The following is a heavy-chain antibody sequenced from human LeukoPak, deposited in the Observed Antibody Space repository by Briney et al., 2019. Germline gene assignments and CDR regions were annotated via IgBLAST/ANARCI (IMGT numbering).Heavy chain of an antibody. D-gene: IGHD3-22*01. CDR1: GGSISSYY. CDR3: ARDRDYYDSSGPPTVDYYMDV. Sequence: SETLSLTCTVSGGSISSYYWSWIRQPPRKGLEWIGYIYYSGSTNYNPSLKSRVTISVDTSKNRFSLKLSSVTAADTAVYYCARDRDYYDSSGPPTVDYYMDVWGKGTTVTVSS. V-gene: IGHV4-59*01. CDR2: IYYSGST. J-gene: IGHJ6*03.